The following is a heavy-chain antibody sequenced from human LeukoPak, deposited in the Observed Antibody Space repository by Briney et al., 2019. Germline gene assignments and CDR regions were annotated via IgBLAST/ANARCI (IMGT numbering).Heavy chain of an antibody. CDR1: GGSFSGYY. J-gene: IGHJ5*02. V-gene: IGHV4-34*01. CDR2: IYHSGST. Sequence: SETLSLTCAVYGGSFSGYYWSWIRQPPGKGLEWIGYIYHSGSTYYNPSLKSRVTISVDRSKNQFSLKLSSVTAADTAVYYCARDRGWLQDNWFDPWGQGTLVTVSS. CDR3: ARDRGWLQDNWFDP. D-gene: IGHD3-10*01.